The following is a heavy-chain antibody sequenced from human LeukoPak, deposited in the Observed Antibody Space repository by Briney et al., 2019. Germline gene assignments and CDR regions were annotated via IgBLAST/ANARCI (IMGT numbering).Heavy chain of an antibody. J-gene: IGHJ4*02. Sequence: GGSLRLSCAASGFTFSSYGMHWVRQAPGKGLEWVAVISYDGGNKYHADSVKGRFTISRDNSKNTLYLQMNSLRAEDTAVYYCAKDRSAAAGYFDYWGQGTLVTVSS. CDR1: GFTFSSYG. D-gene: IGHD6-13*01. V-gene: IGHV3-30*18. CDR2: ISYDGGNK. CDR3: AKDRSAAAGYFDY.